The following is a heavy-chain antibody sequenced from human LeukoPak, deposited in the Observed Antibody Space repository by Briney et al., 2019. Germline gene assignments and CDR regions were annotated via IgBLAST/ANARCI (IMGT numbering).Heavy chain of an antibody. CDR3: ARFYYGSGSYYTIDY. V-gene: IGHV4-34*01. J-gene: IGHJ4*02. D-gene: IGHD3-10*01. CDR1: GGSFSGYY. CDR2: INHSGST. Sequence: SETLSLTCAVYGGSFSGYYWSWIRQPPGKGLEWIGEINHSGSTNYNPSLKSRVTISVDTSKNQFSLKLSSVTAADTAVYYCARFYYGSGSYYTIDYWGQGTQVTVSS.